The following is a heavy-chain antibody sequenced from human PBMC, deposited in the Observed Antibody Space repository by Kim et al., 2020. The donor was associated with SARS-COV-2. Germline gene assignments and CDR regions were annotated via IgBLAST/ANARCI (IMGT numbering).Heavy chain of an antibody. V-gene: IGHV3-30*01. Sequence: KYCADSVKRRFTISRDNSENTLYLQMNSLRAEDAAVLFCARDLWGVLLHYWGQGTLATVS. J-gene: IGHJ4*02. CDR3: ARDLWGVLLHY. CDR2: K. D-gene: IGHD2-15*01.